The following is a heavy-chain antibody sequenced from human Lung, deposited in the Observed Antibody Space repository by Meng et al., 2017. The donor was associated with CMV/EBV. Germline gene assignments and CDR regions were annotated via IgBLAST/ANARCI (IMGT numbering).Heavy chain of an antibody. CDR2: VNPVSDDT. V-gene: IGHV1-2*06. D-gene: IGHD6-19*01. CDR3: AKSSDNGWSS. CDR1: GYTFSGFY. J-gene: IGHJ4*01. Sequence: FQLVQCGVEVKRPGGSVRIPSQASGYTFSGFYMNWARQAPGHGLEWLGRVNPVSDDTHYAQKFVGRLTAPRGATINTAFMELTSLRPDDTAVYYCAKSSDNGWSSWGPGTLVTVSS.